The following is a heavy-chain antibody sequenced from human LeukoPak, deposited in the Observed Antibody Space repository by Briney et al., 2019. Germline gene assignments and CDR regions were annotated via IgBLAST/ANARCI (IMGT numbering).Heavy chain of an antibody. V-gene: IGHV4-39*02. J-gene: IGHJ5*02. D-gene: IGHD2-2*01. CDR2: MYYSGSI. CDR3: ARESCSSTSCSNWFDP. Sequence: PSETLSLTCTVCGGSISSSSHYGGWIRQPPAKGVEWFGSMYYSGSIYYNPSLKSRVTISAATSKNQCSLKLSSVTAADTAVYYCARESCSSTSCSNWFDPWGQGTLVTVSS. CDR1: GGSISSSSHY.